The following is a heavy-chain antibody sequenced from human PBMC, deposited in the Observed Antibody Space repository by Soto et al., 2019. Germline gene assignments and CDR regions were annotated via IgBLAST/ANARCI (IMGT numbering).Heavy chain of an antibody. J-gene: IGHJ4*02. V-gene: IGHV3-33*01. CDR1: GFTFSIYG. D-gene: IGHD1-26*01. Sequence: GGSLRLSCAASGFTFSIYGMHWVRQAPGKGLEWVAVIWYDGSNKYYADSVKGRFTISRDNSKNTLYLQMNSLRAEDTAVYYCAREPGSGSYYYFDYWGQGTLVTVSS. CDR3: AREPGSGSYYYFDY. CDR2: IWYDGSNK.